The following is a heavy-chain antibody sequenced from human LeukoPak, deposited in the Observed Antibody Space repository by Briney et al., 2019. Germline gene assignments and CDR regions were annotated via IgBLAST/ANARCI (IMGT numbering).Heavy chain of an antibody. J-gene: IGHJ4*02. CDR2: IYSGGDT. V-gene: IGHV3-66*01. Sequence: PGGSLRLSCAASGVTVSNNFMLWVRQAPGKGLEWVSLIYSGGDTHYADSVKGRFTISRDNSENTLYLQMNNLRAEDTAVYYYARDPPAVAINTYGWGQGTLVTVSS. CDR3: ARDPPAVAINTYG. CDR1: GVTVSNNF. D-gene: IGHD5-24*01.